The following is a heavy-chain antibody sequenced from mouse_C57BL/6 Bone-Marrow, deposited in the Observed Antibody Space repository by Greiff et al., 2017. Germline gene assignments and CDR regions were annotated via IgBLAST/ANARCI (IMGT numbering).Heavy chain of an antibody. CDR2: IYPGGGYT. J-gene: IGHJ1*03. V-gene: IGHV1-63*01. D-gene: IGHD1-1*01. Sequence: VKLQESGAELVRPGTSVKMSCKASGYTFTNYWIGWAKQRPGHGLEWIGDIYPGGGYTNYNEKFKGKATLTADKSSSTAYMQFSSLTSEDSAIYYCARSYGSSYVYFDVWGTGTTVTVSS. CDR1: GYTFTNYW. CDR3: ARSYGSSYVYFDV.